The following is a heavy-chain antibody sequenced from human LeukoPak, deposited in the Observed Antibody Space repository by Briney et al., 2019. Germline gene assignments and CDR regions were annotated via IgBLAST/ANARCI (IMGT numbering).Heavy chain of an antibody. V-gene: IGHV4-59*08. J-gene: IGHJ5*02. CDR3: AMQVGIYGDYNNWFDP. CDR2: VDYSGNT. CDR1: GASLNNYY. D-gene: IGHD4-17*01. Sequence: RASETLSLTCTVSGASLNNYYWNWVRQPPGKELEWIGNVDYSGNTRHNPSLKSRVTISLDISKNHFSLRLSSVTAADTAVYYCAMQVGIYGDYNNWFDPWGQGARVTVSS.